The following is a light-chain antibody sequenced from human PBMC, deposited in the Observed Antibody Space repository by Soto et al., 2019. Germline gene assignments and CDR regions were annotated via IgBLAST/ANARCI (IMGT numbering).Light chain of an antibody. V-gene: IGKV1-5*01. Sequence: DIQMTQSPPTLSASVGDRVTITCRASQTISTWLAWYQQKPGKAPKLLIYGASNRATGIPDRFSGSGSGTDFTLSISRLESEDFALYYCHQYGTSSWTFGQGTKV. J-gene: IGKJ1*01. CDR3: HQYGTSSWT. CDR2: GAS. CDR1: QTISTW.